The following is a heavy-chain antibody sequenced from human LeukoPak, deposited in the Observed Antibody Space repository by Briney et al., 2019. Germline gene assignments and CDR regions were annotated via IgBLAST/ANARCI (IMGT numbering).Heavy chain of an antibody. CDR2: INDSERI. D-gene: IGHD1-7*01. CDR3: VRRWNYGIYYHIDV. J-gene: IGHJ6*03. V-gene: IGHV4-34*01. CDR1: GGSFSNYY. Sequence: SETLSLTCAVYGGSFSNYYWGWIRQSPMKGLEWIGEINDSERIIYNPSLKSRVTISVDMSKNQFSLRLNSVTAADTAIYYCVRRWNYGIYYHIDVWGKGTTVTVSS.